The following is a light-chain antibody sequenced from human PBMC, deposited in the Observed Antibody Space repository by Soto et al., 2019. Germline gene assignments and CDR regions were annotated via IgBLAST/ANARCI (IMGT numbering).Light chain of an antibody. J-gene: IGKJ4*01. CDR2: AAS. CDR1: QDITNY. CDR3: QQYHNLPLT. Sequence: DIQMTQSPSSLSASVGERVTITCQASQDITNYVNWYFQKPGKAPKLLISAASNSETGVPSRFSGSGSGTHFTFTISSLQPEDIATYYCQQYHNLPLTFGGGTKVEIK. V-gene: IGKV1-33*01.